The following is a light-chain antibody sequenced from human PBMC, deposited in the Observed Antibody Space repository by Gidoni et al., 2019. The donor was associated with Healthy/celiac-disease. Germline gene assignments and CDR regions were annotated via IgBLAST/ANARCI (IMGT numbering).Light chain of an antibody. Sequence: DIQMTQSPSTLSSSVGDRVTITCRASQSISSWLAWYQQNPGKAPKLRIYDASSLESGVPSRFSGSGSGTEFTLTISSLQPDDFATYYCQQYNSYSPGYTFGQGTKLEIK. CDR2: DAS. V-gene: IGKV1-5*01. CDR1: QSISSW. CDR3: QQYNSYSPGYT. J-gene: IGKJ2*01.